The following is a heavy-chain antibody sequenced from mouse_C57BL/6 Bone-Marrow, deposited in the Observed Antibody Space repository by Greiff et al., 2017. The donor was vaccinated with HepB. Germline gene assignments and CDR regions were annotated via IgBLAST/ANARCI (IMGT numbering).Heavy chain of an antibody. CDR2: INPYNGGT. CDR3: AYYGNYEFAY. J-gene: IGHJ3*01. V-gene: IGHV1-19*01. CDR1: GYTFTDYY. Sequence: EVQLQQSGPVLVKPGASVKMSCKASGYTFTDYYMNWVKQSHGKSLEWIGVINPYNGGTSYNQKFKGKATLTVDKSSSTAYMELNSLTSEDSAVYYRAYYGNYEFAYWGQGTLVTVSA. D-gene: IGHD2-1*01.